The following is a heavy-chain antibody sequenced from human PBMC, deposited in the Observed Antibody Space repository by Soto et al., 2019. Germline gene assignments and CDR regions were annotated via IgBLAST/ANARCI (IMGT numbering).Heavy chain of an antibody. D-gene: IGHD2-21*02. J-gene: IGHJ6*01. Sequence: QVQLQESGPGLVKPSQTLSLTCTVSGGSISSGGYYWSWIRQHPGKGLEWIGYIYYSGSTYYNPSLKSRVTISVDPSKNQFSLELSSVTAADTAVYYCARVCGGDCHYGMDVWGQGTTVTVSS. CDR2: IYYSGST. CDR1: GGSISSGGYY. CDR3: ARVCGGDCHYGMDV. V-gene: IGHV4-31*03.